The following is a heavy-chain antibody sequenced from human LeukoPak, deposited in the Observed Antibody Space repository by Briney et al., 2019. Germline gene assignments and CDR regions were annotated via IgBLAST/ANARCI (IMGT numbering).Heavy chain of an antibody. CDR1: GGSISSSGYY. V-gene: IGHV4-39*07. J-gene: IGHJ4*02. D-gene: IGHD3-22*01. CDR2: VYYSGST. Sequence: SETLSLTCTVSGGSISSSGYYWGWIRQPPGKGLEWIGSVYYSGSTYDNPSLKSRVTISLDTSKNQFSLKLSSVTAADTAMYYCASDSSGYYYYFDYWGQGTLVTVSS. CDR3: ASDSSGYYYYFDY.